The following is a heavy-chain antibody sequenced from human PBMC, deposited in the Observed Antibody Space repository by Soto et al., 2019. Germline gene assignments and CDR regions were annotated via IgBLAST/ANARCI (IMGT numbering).Heavy chain of an antibody. J-gene: IGHJ4*02. Sequence: GGSLRLSGAASGFTCSSYSMNWVRQAPGKGLEWVSSISSSSSYIYYADSVKGRFTISRDNAKNSLYLQMNSLRAEDTAVYYCASRLSSYGGNLDYWGQGTLVTVSS. CDR2: ISSSSSYI. V-gene: IGHV3-21*01. CDR1: GFTCSSYS. D-gene: IGHD4-17*01. CDR3: ASRLSSYGGNLDY.